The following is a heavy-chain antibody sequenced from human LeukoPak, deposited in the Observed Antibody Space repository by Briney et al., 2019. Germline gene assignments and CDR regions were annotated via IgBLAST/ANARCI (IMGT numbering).Heavy chain of an antibody. Sequence: PSETLSLTCAVYGGSFSGYYWSWIRQPPGKGLEWIGEINHSGSTNYNPSLKSRVTISVDTSKNQFSLKLSSVTAADTAVYYCARGARWFRYYFDYWGQGTLVTVSS. J-gene: IGHJ4*02. CDR1: GGSFSGYY. CDR2: INHSGST. V-gene: IGHV4-34*01. CDR3: ARGARWFRYYFDY. D-gene: IGHD2-15*01.